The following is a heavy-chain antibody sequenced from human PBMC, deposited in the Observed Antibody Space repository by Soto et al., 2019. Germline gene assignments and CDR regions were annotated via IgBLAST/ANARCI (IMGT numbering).Heavy chain of an antibody. J-gene: IGHJ4*02. V-gene: IGHV4-59*08. Sequence: LSLTCTVSGGSISSYYWSWIRQPPGKGLEWIGYIYNSGSTNYNPSLKSRVTISVDTSKNQFSLKLSSVTAADTAVYYCARGSTGYSSSWYRYWGQGTLVTVSS. CDR3: ARGSTGYSSSWYRY. D-gene: IGHD6-13*01. CDR2: IYNSGST. CDR1: GGSISSYY.